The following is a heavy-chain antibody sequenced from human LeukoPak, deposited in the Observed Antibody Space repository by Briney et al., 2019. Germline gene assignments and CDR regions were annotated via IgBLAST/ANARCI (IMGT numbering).Heavy chain of an antibody. CDR3: AKGSSSNDYGDY. Sequence: ASVKVSCKASGYTFTSYYMHWVRQAPGQGLEWMGWISAYNGNTNYAQKLQGRVTMTTDTSTSTAYMELRSLRSDDTAVYYCAKGSSSNDYGDYWGQGTLVTVSS. D-gene: IGHD3-10*01. CDR1: GYTFTSYY. CDR2: ISAYNGNT. J-gene: IGHJ4*02. V-gene: IGHV1-18*04.